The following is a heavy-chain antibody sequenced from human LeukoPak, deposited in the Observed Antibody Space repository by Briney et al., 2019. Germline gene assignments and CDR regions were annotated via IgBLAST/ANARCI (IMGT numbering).Heavy chain of an antibody. D-gene: IGHD2-21*02. CDR1: GFTFSSYS. CDR3: ARDRHCGGDCYYWHFDL. CDR2: IAGSGDSS. Sequence: PGGSLRLSCAASGFTFSSYSMNWVRQAPGKGLEWVSSIAGSGDSSYYADSVKGRFIIPRDNSKDTLYLQMNNLRVEDTAVYYCARDRHCGGDCYYWHFDLWGRGTLATVSS. V-gene: IGHV3-23*01. J-gene: IGHJ2*01.